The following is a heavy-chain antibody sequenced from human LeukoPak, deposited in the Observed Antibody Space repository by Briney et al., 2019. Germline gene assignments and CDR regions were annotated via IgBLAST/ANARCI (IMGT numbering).Heavy chain of an antibody. D-gene: IGHD5-12*01. J-gene: IGHJ4*02. Sequence: TLGGSLRLSCAASGFTFSSYSMNWVRQAPGKGLEWVSSISSSSSYIYYADSVKGRFTISRDNAKNSLYLQMNSLRAEDTAVYYCASGAIVATHYWGQGTLVTVSS. CDR1: GFTFSSYS. V-gene: IGHV3-21*01. CDR2: ISSSSSYI. CDR3: ASGAIVATHY.